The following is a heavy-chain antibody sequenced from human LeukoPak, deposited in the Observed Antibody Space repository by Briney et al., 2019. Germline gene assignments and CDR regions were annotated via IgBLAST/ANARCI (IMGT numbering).Heavy chain of an antibody. J-gene: IGHJ4*02. D-gene: IGHD5-24*01. CDR2: IRTKANNYAT. V-gene: IGHV3-73*01. Sequence: GGSLKLSCAASGFMFSGSPMHWVRQASGKGLEWVGHIRTKANNYATIYAASVKGRFTISRDDSKNTAYLQMNSLRAEDTAVYYCAKDGAGAGVDYWGQGTLVTVSS. CDR1: GFMFSGSP. CDR3: AKDGAGAGVDY.